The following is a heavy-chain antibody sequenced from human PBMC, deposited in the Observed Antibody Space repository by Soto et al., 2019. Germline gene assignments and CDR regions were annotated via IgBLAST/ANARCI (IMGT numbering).Heavy chain of an antibody. Sequence: SETLSLTCTVSGGSISSYYWSWIRQPPGKGLEWIGYIYYSGSTNYNPSLKSRVTISVDTSKNQFSLKLSSVTAADTAVYYCARSERSYPXFDYWGQGTLVTVSS. CDR2: IYYSGST. CDR1: GGSISSYY. D-gene: IGHD1-26*01. CDR3: ARSERSYPXFDY. V-gene: IGHV4-59*08. J-gene: IGHJ4*02.